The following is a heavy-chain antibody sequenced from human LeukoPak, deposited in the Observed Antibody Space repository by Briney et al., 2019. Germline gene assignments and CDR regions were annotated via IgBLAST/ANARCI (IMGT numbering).Heavy chain of an antibody. CDR3: ARGYSYGSGSFPYFDY. J-gene: IGHJ4*02. CDR1: GFIFSNYG. D-gene: IGHD3-10*01. Sequence: GGSLRLSCAASGFIFSNYGIHWVRQAPGKGLEWVAVISYDGSNKYYADSVKGRFTISRDNSKNTLYLQMNSLRAEDTAVYYCARGYSYGSGSFPYFDYWGQGTLVTVSS. CDR2: ISYDGSNK. V-gene: IGHV3-30*03.